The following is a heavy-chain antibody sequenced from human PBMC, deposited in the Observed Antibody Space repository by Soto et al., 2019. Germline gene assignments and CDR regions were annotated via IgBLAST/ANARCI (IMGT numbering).Heavy chain of an antibody. CDR3: ARAKIEAGIAVAGNGYYFDY. CDR1: GFTFSSYA. D-gene: IGHD6-19*01. Sequence: QVQLVESGGGVVQPGRSLRLSCAASGFTFSSYAMHWVRQAPGKGLEWVAVISYDGSNKYYADSVKGRFTISRDNSKNTLYLQMNSLRAEDTAVYYCARAKIEAGIAVAGNGYYFDYWGQGTLVTVSS. V-gene: IGHV3-30-3*01. CDR2: ISYDGSNK. J-gene: IGHJ4*02.